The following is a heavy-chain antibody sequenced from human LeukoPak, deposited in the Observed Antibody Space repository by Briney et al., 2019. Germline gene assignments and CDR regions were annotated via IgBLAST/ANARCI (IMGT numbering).Heavy chain of an antibody. CDR2: IWYDVSNK. V-gene: IGHV3-33*08. CDR1: GFTFSNFW. D-gene: IGHD3-9*01. Sequence: GGSLRLSCAASGFTFSNFWMSWVRQAPGKGLEWVTFIWYDVSNKYYAESVKGRFTISRDNSRNTVFLQMNSLRAEDTAIYYCATDISTHYFGSWGQGTLVTVSS. CDR3: ATDISTHYFGS. J-gene: IGHJ4*02.